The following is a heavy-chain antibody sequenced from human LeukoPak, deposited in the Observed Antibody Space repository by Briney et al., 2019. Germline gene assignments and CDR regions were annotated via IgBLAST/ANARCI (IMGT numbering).Heavy chain of an antibody. CDR2: IIPIFGTA. V-gene: IGHV1-69*13. D-gene: IGHD3-10*01. CDR3: ARLPMVRGVIITVY. Sequence: GASVKVSCKASGGTFSSYAISWVRQAPGQGLEWMGGIIPIFGTANYAQKFQGRVTITADESTSTAYMELSSLRSEDTAVYYCARLPMVRGVIITVYWGQGTLVTVSS. CDR1: GGTFSSYA. J-gene: IGHJ4*02.